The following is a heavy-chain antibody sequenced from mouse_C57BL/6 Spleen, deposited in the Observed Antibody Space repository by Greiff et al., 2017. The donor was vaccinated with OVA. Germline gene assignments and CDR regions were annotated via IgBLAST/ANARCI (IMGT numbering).Heavy chain of an antibody. D-gene: IGHD2-3*01. J-gene: IGHJ4*01. CDR2: ISDGGSYT. V-gene: IGHV5-4*03. Sequence: EVMLVESGGGLVKPGGSLKLSCAASGFTFSSYAMSWVRQTPEKRLEWVATISDGGSYTYYPDNVKGRFTISRDNAKNNLYLQMSHLKSEDPAVYYCARDGYYVGYYAMDYWGQGTSVTVSS. CDR1: GFTFSSYA. CDR3: ARDGYYVGYYAMDY.